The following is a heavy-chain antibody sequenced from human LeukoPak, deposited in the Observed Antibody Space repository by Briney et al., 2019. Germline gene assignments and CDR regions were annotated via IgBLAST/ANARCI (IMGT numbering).Heavy chain of an antibody. J-gene: IGHJ4*02. CDR3: AQYGSSGYYCTY. Sequence: PSETLSLTCTISGYSVSSGYYWGWIRQPPGKGLEWIGSIYHRGSTYYNPSLKSRVTISVDTSKNQFSLNLSSVTAADTAVYYCAQYGSSGYYCTYWGQGTLVTVTS. CDR1: GYSVSSGYY. V-gene: IGHV4-38-2*02. D-gene: IGHD3-22*01. CDR2: IYHRGST.